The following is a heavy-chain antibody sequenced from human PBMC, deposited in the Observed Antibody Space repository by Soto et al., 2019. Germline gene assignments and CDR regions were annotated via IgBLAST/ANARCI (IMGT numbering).Heavy chain of an antibody. Sequence: ASVKVSCKPSGYTFTSYGFSWVRQAPGQGLEWMGWISAYNGKTNYAQKLQGRVTMTTDTSTNTAYMELRSLRSDDTAVYYCARDLNDFWSSYGMDVWGQGTTVTVSS. CDR1: GYTFTSYG. CDR2: ISAYNGKT. V-gene: IGHV1-18*01. CDR3: ARDLNDFWSSYGMDV. J-gene: IGHJ6*02. D-gene: IGHD3-3*01.